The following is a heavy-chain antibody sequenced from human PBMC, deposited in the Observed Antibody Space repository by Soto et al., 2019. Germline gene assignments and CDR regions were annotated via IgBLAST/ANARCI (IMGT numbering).Heavy chain of an antibody. Sequence: GSLRLSCAASGFTFSSYEMNWVRQAPGKGLEWVSYISSSGSTIYYADSVKGRFTISRDNAKNSLYLQMNSLRAEDTAVYYCARDPSLAGWDVWGQGTTVTVSS. CDR3: ARDPSLAGWDV. J-gene: IGHJ6*02. CDR1: GFTFSSYE. D-gene: IGHD3-16*02. CDR2: ISSSGSTI. V-gene: IGHV3-48*03.